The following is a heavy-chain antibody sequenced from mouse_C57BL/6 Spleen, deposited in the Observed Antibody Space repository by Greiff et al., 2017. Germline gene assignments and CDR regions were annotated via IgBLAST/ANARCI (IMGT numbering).Heavy chain of an antibody. J-gene: IGHJ1*03. CDR2: IYPGDGDT. V-gene: IGHV1-82*01. CDR1: GYAFSSSW. Sequence: VQLQQSGPELVKPGASVTISCKASGYAFSSSWMNWVKPRPGKGLEWIGRIYPGDGDTNYNGKFKGKATLTADKSSSTAYMQLSSLTSEDSAVYFCARGGTWYFDVWGTGTTVTVSS. D-gene: IGHD3-3*01. CDR3: ARGGTWYFDV.